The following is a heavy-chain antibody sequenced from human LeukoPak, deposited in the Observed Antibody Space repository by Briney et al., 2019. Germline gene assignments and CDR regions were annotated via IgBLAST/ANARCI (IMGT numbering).Heavy chain of an antibody. J-gene: IGHJ4*02. CDR1: GGSISSYY. CDR2: IYYSGST. CDR3: AREGGPYRPLDY. V-gene: IGHV4-59*12. Sequence: PSETLSLTCTVSGGSISSYYWSWIRQPPGKGLEWIEYIYYSGSTNYNPSLKSRVTISVDTSANHVSLQLTSVTAADTAVYYCAREGGPYRPLDYSGQGTLVTVSS.